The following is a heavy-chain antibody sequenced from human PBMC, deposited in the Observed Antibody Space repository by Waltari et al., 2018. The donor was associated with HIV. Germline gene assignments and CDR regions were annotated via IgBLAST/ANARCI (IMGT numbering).Heavy chain of an antibody. Sequence: QVQLVQSGAEVKKPGASVKVSCKASGYTFTSYAMHWVRQAPGQRLGSMGWMNAGHSNTTIARKVRSGNTITRDTSARTAYMGVGSLRSENTAVYNWARGVHTYYDISPYYFDYWGRGSLVTVSS. CDR3: ARGVHTYYDISPYYFDY. V-gene: IGHV1-3*01. CDR1: GYTFTSYA. D-gene: IGHD3-22*01. J-gene: IGHJ4*02. CDR2: MNAGHSNT.